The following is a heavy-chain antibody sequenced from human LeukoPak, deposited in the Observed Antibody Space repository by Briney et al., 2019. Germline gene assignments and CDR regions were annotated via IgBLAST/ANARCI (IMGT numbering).Heavy chain of an antibody. V-gene: IGHV4-39*07. CDR2: IFYSGTA. D-gene: IGHD3-16*01. CDR1: GGSISSSNKY. Sequence: PWGTLCLTCAVSGGSISSSNKYWGWIPQPPGKGLEWLGCIFYSGTAYYNPSLKSRVTTSVETSKSQSSLKLSSVTAADTAVYYCARQFLLGDYRFDYWGQGTLVTVSS. CDR3: ARQFLLGDYRFDY. J-gene: IGHJ4*02.